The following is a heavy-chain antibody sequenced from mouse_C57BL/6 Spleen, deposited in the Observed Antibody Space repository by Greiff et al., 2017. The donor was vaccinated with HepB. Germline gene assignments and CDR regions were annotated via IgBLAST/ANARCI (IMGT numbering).Heavy chain of an antibody. CDR3: ASGDFDY. Sequence: EVQVVESGGGLVKPGGSLKLSCAASGFTFSSYAMSWVRQTPEKRLEWVATISDGGSYTYYPDNVKGRFTISRDNAKNNLYLQMSHLKSEDTAMYYCASGDFDYWGQGTTLTVSS. CDR1: GFTFSSYA. V-gene: IGHV5-4*01. J-gene: IGHJ2*01. CDR2: ISDGGSYT.